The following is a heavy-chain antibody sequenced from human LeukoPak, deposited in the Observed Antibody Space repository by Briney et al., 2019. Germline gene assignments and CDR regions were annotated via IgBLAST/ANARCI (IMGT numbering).Heavy chain of an antibody. CDR1: GLTFSDYT. V-gene: IGHV3-21*01. CDR2: ISYSSEYI. Sequence: PGGSLRLSCAASGLTFSDYTLNWVRQAPGKGLEWVSSISYSSEYIYYADSVEGRFTISRDNAKNSLHLQMNSLRAEDTAIYYCATDRGGYDPLDYWGQGTLVTVSS. D-gene: IGHD5-12*01. J-gene: IGHJ4*02. CDR3: ATDRGGYDPLDY.